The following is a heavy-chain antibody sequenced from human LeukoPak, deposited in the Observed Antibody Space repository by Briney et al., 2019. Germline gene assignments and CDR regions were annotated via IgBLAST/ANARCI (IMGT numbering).Heavy chain of an antibody. CDR1: GFTFSTYV. V-gene: IGHV3-64D*06. CDR2: ISSNGDNT. J-gene: IGHJ4*02. Sequence: PGGSLSLSCSFSGFTFSTYVMHWVRQAPGKGLEYVSAISSNGDNTYYADSVKGRFTISRDNSKNTLYLQMSSLRADDTAVYYCVRGTGYWGQGTLVTVSS. CDR3: VRGTGY.